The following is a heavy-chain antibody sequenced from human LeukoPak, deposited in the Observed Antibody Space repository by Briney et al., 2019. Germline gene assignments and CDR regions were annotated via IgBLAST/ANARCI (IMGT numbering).Heavy chain of an antibody. V-gene: IGHV4-59*08. CDR3: ARHSRSAYSGYENAFDI. CDR2: IYYSGST. Sequence: SETLSLTCTVSGGSISSSYWSWIRQPPGKGLEWIGYIYYSGSTNYNPSLKSRVTISVDTSKNQFSLKLSSVTAADTAIYYCARHSRSAYSGYENAFDIWGQGTVVTVSS. D-gene: IGHD5-12*01. CDR1: GGSISSSY. J-gene: IGHJ3*02.